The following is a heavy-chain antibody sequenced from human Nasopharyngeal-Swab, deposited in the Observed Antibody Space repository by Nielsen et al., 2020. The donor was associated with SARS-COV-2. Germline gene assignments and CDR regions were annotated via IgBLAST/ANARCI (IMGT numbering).Heavy chain of an antibody. CDR1: GFTFSSYG. CDR3: ASGGGSGSYDYYFDY. D-gene: IGHD3-10*01. Sequence: GESLKISCAASGFTFSSYGMHWVRQAPGKGLEWVAVISYDGSNKYYADSVKGRFTISRDNSKNTLYLQMNSLRAEDTAVYYCASGGGSGSYDYYFDYWGQGTLVTVSS. V-gene: IGHV3-30*03. CDR2: ISYDGSNK. J-gene: IGHJ4*02.